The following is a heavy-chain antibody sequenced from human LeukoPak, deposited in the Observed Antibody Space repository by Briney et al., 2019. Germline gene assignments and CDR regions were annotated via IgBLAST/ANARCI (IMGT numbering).Heavy chain of an antibody. J-gene: IGHJ6*03. CDR3: ARFLAGTRHFHFYYYMDV. V-gene: IGHV4-4*07. CDR1: GGSISSYY. D-gene: IGHD6-19*01. Sequence: SETLSLTCTVSGGSISSYYLSWIRQPAGKGLEWIGRIYTSGSTNYNPSLKSRVTMSVDTSKNQFSLKVISVTAADTAVYYCARFLAGTRHFHFYYYMDVWGKGTTVTISS. CDR2: IYTSGST.